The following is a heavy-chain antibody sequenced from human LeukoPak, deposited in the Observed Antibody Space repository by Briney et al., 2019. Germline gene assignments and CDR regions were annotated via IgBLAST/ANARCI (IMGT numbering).Heavy chain of an antibody. J-gene: IGHJ4*02. CDR2: ISSSSSYI. V-gene: IGHV3-21*01. Sequence: GGSLRLSCAASGSTFSSYSMNWVRQAPGKGLEWVSSISSSSSYIYYADSVKGRFTISRDNAKNSLYLQMNSLRAEDTAVYYCARDVGAYGYFDYWGQGTLVTVSS. CDR1: GSTFSSYS. CDR3: ARDVGAYGYFDY. D-gene: IGHD1-26*01.